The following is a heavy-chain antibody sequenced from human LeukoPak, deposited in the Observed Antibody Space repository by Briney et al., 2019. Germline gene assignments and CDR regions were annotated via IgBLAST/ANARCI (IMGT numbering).Heavy chain of an antibody. Sequence: ASVNVSCKASGYTFTSYYMHWVRQAPGQGLEWMGIINPSGGSTSYAQKFQGRVAMTRDTATSTVYMELSSLRSEDTAVYYCARDVPYSSGWSYYYYYGMDVWGQGTTVTVSS. J-gene: IGHJ6*02. CDR3: ARDVPYSSGWSYYYYYGMDV. CDR2: INPSGGST. V-gene: IGHV1-46*01. D-gene: IGHD6-19*01. CDR1: GYTFTSYY.